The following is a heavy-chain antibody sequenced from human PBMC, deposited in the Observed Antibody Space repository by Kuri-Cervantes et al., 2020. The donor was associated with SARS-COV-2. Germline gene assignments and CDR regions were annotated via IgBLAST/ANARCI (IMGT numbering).Heavy chain of an antibody. V-gene: IGHV3-30*02. CDR2: IRCDGSNK. CDR3: ARVAGEGPIYYYYMDV. CDR1: GFTFSSYG. Sequence: GGSLRLSCAASGFTFSSYGMNWVRQAPGKGLEWVAFIRCDGSNKYYADSVKGRFTISRNNSKNTLYLQMNSLRAEDTAVYYCARVAGEGPIYYYYMDVWGKGTTVTVSS. J-gene: IGHJ6*03. D-gene: IGHD2-21*01.